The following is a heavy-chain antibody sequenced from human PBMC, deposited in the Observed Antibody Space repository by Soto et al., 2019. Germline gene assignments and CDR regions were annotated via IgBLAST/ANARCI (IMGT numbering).Heavy chain of an antibody. V-gene: IGHV1-18*01. CDR1: GYTFTSYG. CDR3: AVTSVLPNYYYYMDV. CDR2: ISAYNGNT. D-gene: IGHD3-3*01. J-gene: IGHJ6*03. Sequence: QVQLVQSGAEVKKPGASVKVSCKASGYTFTSYGISWVRQAPGQGLEWMGWISAYNGNTNYAQKLQGRVTMTTGTSTSTAYMELRSLRSDDTAVYYCAVTSVLPNYYYYMDVWGKGTTVTVSS.